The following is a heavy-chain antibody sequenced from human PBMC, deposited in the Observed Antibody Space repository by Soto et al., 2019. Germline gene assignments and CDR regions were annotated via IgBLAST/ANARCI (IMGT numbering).Heavy chain of an antibody. CDR1: RGTFNRYA. CDR2: LVPQFGTP. Sequence: QVQLVQSGAEVKKPGSSVKVSCLASRGTFNRYAINWVRQAPGHGLEWLGALVPQFGTPNYAQKFQDRVTIVADESTNTTSMELRGLTSDDTAVYYCARQNRDTPMVPFDVWGQGPLVTASS. CDR3: ARQNRDTPMVPFDV. J-gene: IGHJ4*02. V-gene: IGHV1-69*01. D-gene: IGHD5-18*01.